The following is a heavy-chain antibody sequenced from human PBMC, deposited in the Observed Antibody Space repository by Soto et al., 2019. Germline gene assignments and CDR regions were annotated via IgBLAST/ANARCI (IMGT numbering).Heavy chain of an antibody. CDR3: ARVDGSSGWSTH. J-gene: IGHJ4*02. CDR1: GYTFTSYY. D-gene: IGHD6-19*01. V-gene: IGHV1-46*01. CDR2: IYPSAGNT. Sequence: ASVKVSCKASGYTFTSYYIHWVRQAPGQGPEWMGIIYPSAGNTNYAQRFQGRVTMTRDTSTSTVYMDLSSLTSEDTAVYYCARVDGSSGWSTHWGQGTLVTVSS.